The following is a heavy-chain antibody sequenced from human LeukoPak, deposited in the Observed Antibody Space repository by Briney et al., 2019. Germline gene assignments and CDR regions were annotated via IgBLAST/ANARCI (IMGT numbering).Heavy chain of an antibody. CDR3: AGVHSWYLDY. J-gene: IGHJ4*02. D-gene: IGHD6-13*01. CDR2: IYYSGST. Sequence: SGTLSLTCTVSGGSISSYYWSWIRQPPGKGLEWIGYIYYSGSTNYNPSLKSRVTISVDTSKNQFSLKLSSVTAADTAVYYCAGVHSWYLDYWGQGTLVTVSS. V-gene: IGHV4-59*01. CDR1: GGSISSYY.